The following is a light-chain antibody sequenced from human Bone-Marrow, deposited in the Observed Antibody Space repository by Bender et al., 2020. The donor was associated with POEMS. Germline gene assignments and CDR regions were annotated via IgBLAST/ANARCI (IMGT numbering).Light chain of an antibody. CDR3: CSYAGSSTWV. J-gene: IGLJ3*02. Sequence: QSALTQPPSASGSPGQSVTISCTGTSSDVGGYNLVSWYQQHPGKAPKLMIYEGSKRPSGVSNRFSGSKSGNTASLTISGLQAEDEGDYYCCSYAGSSTWVFGGGTKLTVL. CDR1: SSDVGGYNL. CDR2: EGS. V-gene: IGLV2-23*01.